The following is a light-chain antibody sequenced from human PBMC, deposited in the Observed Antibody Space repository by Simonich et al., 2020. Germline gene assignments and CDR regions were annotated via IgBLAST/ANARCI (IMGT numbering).Light chain of an antibody. V-gene: IGKV4-1*01. CDR3: QQYYSTPWT. CDR1: QSFLYSSTNKNY. J-gene: IGKJ1*01. CDR2: WAT. Sequence: DIVMTQSPDSLAVSLGERATIHCKSSQSFLYSSTNKNYLAWYQQKPGQPPKLLIYWATTRESGVPDRFSGCGSGTDFTLTISSLQAEDVAVYYCQQYYSTPWTFGQGTKVEIK.